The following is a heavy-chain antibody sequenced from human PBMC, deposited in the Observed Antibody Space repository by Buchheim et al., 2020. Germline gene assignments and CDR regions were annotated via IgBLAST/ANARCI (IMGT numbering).Heavy chain of an antibody. Sequence: EGHLVASGGDLVQPGGSLRISCAASGFRFRDYSFNWVRQAPGRGLEWVSYISKGGPALIYYADSVKGRFTISRDDAKNSLYLEMSDLRAEDTAVYYCATDLRRAYENYWGQGT. CDR2: ISKGGPALI. V-gene: IGHV3-48*04. D-gene: IGHD2-8*01. J-gene: IGHJ4*02. CDR3: ATDLRRAYENY. CDR1: GFRFRDYS.